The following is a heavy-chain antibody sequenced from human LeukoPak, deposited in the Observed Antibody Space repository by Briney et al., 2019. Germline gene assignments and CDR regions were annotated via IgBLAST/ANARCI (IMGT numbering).Heavy chain of an antibody. D-gene: IGHD3-10*01. CDR1: GFTFSSYA. CDR3: AKDSLQYYYGSGTPVGFDP. CDR2: ISGSGGST. V-gene: IGHV3-23*01. J-gene: IGHJ5*02. Sequence: PGGSLRLSCAASGFTFSSYAMSWVRQAPGKGLEWVSAISGSGGSTYYADSVKGRFTISRDNSKNTLYLQMNSLRAEDTAVYYCAKDSLQYYYGSGTPVGFDPRGQGTLVTVSS.